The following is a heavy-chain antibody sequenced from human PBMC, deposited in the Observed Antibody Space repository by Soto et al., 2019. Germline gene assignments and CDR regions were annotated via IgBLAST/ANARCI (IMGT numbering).Heavy chain of an antibody. J-gene: IGHJ4*02. V-gene: IGHV3-9*01. Sequence: PGGSLRPFCAASGFTFDDNAMHWIRQAPEKGVEWVSGIDWKSDIGYADSVKGRFTISRGNAEHPLHLQMNSLRAEDTALYYCAISQDRGGRTTFIYWGQGTLVTVSS. CDR3: AISQDRGGRTTFIY. CDR1: GFTFDDNA. D-gene: IGHD3-16*01. CDR2: IDWKSDI.